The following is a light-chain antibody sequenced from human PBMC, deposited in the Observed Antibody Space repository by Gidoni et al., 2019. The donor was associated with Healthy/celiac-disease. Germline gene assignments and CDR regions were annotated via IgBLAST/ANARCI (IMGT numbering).Light chain of an antibody. CDR2: AAS. CDR1: QSISSY. V-gene: IGKV1-39*01. CDR3: QQSYSTPPYT. J-gene: IGKJ2*01. Sequence: DIQMTQSPSSLSASVGDRVTITCRASQSISSYLNWYQQKPGKAPKLLFYAASSLQSGVPSRFSGSGSGTDFTLTISSLQPEDFATYYCQQSYSTPPYTFXQXTKLEIK.